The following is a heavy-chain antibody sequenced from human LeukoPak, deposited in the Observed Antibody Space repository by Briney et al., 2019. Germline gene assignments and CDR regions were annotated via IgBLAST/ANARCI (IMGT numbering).Heavy chain of an antibody. Sequence: GSLRLSCSASGFTFSSYGMQWVRQAPGKGLEWGAVIWYDGSNKYYADSVKGRFTISRDNSKNTLYLQMNSLRAEDTAVYYCARHDYVLGYAFDIWGQGTMVTVSS. CDR2: IWYDGSNK. D-gene: IGHD3-16*01. CDR1: GFTFSSYG. CDR3: ARHDYVLGYAFDI. J-gene: IGHJ3*02. V-gene: IGHV3-33*01.